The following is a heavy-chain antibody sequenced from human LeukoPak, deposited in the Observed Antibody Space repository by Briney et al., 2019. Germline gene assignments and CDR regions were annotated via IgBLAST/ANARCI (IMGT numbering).Heavy chain of an antibody. Sequence: GRSLRLSCAGSGFTFSSYGMHWVRQAPGKGLEWVAVISYDGSNKYYADSVKGRFTISRDNSKNTLYLQMNSLRAEDTAVYYCAKGTHYYDSSGYFDYWGQGTLVTVSS. J-gene: IGHJ4*02. D-gene: IGHD3-22*01. CDR2: ISYDGSNK. CDR1: GFTFSSYG. CDR3: AKGTHYYDSSGYFDY. V-gene: IGHV3-30*18.